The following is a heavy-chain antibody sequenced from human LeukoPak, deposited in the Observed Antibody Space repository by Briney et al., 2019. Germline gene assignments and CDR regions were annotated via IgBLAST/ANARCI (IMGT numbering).Heavy chain of an antibody. D-gene: IGHD6-19*01. J-gene: IGHJ3*02. Sequence: GGSLRLSCAASGFTFSDYYMSWIRQAPGKGPEWVSYISSSGSTIYYADSVKGRFTISRDNAKNSLYLQMNSLRAEDTAVHYCARDWHSSGWYLSRDAFDIWGQGTMVTVSS. CDR1: GFTFSDYY. V-gene: IGHV3-11*04. CDR2: ISSSGSTI. CDR3: ARDWHSSGWYLSRDAFDI.